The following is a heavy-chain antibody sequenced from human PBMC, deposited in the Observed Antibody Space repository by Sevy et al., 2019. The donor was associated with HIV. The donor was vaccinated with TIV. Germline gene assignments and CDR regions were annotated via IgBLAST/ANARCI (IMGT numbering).Heavy chain of an antibody. J-gene: IGHJ3*02. CDR1: GFTFSDYA. CDR2: ISWNSGAI. Sequence: GGSLRLSCAASGFTFSDYAMHWVRQVPGKGLEWVSGISWNSGAIGYADSVKGRFTNSRDNGQNSLYLQMNSLRIDDTGLHYCERAHCYCVISSSFGGSLNAFDILGQGTMVTVSS. V-gene: IGHV3-9*01. D-gene: IGHD3-3*02. CDR3: ERAHCYCVISSSFGGSLNAFDI.